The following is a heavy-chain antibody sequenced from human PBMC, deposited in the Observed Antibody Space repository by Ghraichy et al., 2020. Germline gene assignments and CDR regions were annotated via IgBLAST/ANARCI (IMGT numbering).Heavy chain of an antibody. CDR2: IRSKAYGGTT. CDR1: GFTFGDYA. CDR3: SRGVLLTGYYSDY. D-gene: IGHD3-9*01. V-gene: IGHV3-49*04. Sequence: GESLNISCTASGFTFGDYAMSWVRQAPGKGLEWVGFIRSKAYGGTTEYAAAVKGRFTISRDDSKSIAYLQMNSLNTEDTAVYYCSRGVLLTGYYSDYWGQGTLVTVSS. J-gene: IGHJ4*02.